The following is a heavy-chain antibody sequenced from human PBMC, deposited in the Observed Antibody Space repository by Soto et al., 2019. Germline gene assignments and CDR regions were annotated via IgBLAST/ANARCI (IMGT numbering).Heavy chain of an antibody. Sequence: QVQLVESGGGVVQPGRSLRLSCAASGFTFNNYGMHWVRQAPGKGLEWVAVIWNDGNGYYYSNSVEGRFTISRDNSKNTLYLQMSSLRVEETAVYYCARRQISPPTRGAASARGGMDVWGQGTTGTVSS. CDR2: IWNDGNGY. V-gene: IGHV3-33*01. CDR1: GFTFNNYG. D-gene: IGHD6-13*01. CDR3: ARRQISPPTRGAASARGGMDV. J-gene: IGHJ6*02.